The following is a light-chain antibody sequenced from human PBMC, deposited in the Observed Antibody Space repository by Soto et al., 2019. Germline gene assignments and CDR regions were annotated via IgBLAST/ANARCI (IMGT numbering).Light chain of an antibody. CDR1: SSDVGGSNF. V-gene: IGLV2-8*01. J-gene: IGLJ1*01. CDR3: SSYAGSNNYV. Sequence: QSVLTQPPSASGSPGQSVTFSCTGTSSDVGGSNFVSWYQQHPGKAPKLMIYEVNKRPSGVPDRFSGSKSGNTASLTVSGLQAEDEADYYCSSYAGSNNYVFGTGTKLTVL. CDR2: EVN.